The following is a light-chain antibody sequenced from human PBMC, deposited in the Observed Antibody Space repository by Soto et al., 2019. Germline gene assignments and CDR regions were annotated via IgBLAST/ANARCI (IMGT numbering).Light chain of an antibody. V-gene: IGLV1-40*01. J-gene: IGLJ1*01. CDR3: QSYDSSLSGYV. CDR1: SSNIGAGFD. Sequence: QSALTQPPSVSGAPGQRVTISCTGSSSNIGAGFDVHWYQQLPGTAPKLLIYGNDDRPSGVPDRFSGSKSGTSASLAITGLQAEDEADYYCQSYDSSLSGYVFGTGNKLTVL. CDR2: GND.